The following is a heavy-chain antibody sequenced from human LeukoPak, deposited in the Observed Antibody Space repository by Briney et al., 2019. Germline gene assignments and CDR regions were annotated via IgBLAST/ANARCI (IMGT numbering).Heavy chain of an antibody. J-gene: IGHJ4*02. V-gene: IGHV1-24*01. CDR2: FDPGDGET. CDR3: ATVTWTSESVWLGVYYFDY. CDR1: GYTLTELS. D-gene: IGHD6-19*01. Sequence: ASVKVSCKVSGYTLTELSMHWVRQAPGKGLEWMGGFDPGDGETIYAQKFQGRVTMTEDTSTDTAYMELSSLRSEDTAVYYCATVTWTSESVWLGVYYFDYWGQGALVTVSS.